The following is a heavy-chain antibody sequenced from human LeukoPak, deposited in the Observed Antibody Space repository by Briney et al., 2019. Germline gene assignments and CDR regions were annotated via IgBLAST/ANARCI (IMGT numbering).Heavy chain of an antibody. J-gene: IGHJ5*02. V-gene: IGHV4-31*03. CDR3: AIGGGGQQLVNWFDP. Sequence: SETLSLTCTVSGGSISSGGYYWSWIRQHPGKGLEWIGYIYYSGSTYYNPSLKSRVTISVDTSKNQFSLKLSSVTAADTAVYYCAIGGGGQQLVNWFDPWGQGTLVTVSS. CDR1: GGSISSGGYY. CDR2: IYYSGST. D-gene: IGHD6-13*01.